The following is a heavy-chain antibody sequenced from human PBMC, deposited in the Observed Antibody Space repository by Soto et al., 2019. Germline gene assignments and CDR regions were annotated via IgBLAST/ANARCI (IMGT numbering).Heavy chain of an antibody. Sequence: SETLSLTCTVSGGSISSYYWSWIRQPPGKGLEWIGYIYYSGSTNYNPSLKSRVTISVDTSKNQFSLKLSSVTAADTAVYYCARDVPGMLPLYAFDILGQGKMVTGS. D-gene: IGHD2-8*01. V-gene: IGHV4-59*01. CDR2: IYYSGST. CDR3: ARDVPGMLPLYAFDI. J-gene: IGHJ3*02. CDR1: GGSISSYY.